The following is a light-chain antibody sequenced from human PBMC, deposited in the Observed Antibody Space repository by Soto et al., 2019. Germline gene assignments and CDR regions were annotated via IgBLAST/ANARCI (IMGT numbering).Light chain of an antibody. CDR1: QSVSSN. Sequence: EIVLTQSPATLSLSPGERATLSCRASQSVSSNLAWYQQKPGQAPRLLIYDASTRATGIPARFSGSGSGTEFTLTISSLQSEDFAVYYCQQYHNWLTFGGGTKVDIK. V-gene: IGKV3-15*01. J-gene: IGKJ4*01. CDR2: DAS. CDR3: QQYHNWLT.